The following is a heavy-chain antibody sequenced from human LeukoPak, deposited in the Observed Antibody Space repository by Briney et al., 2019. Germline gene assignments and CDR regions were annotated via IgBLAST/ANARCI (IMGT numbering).Heavy chain of an antibody. J-gene: IGHJ4*02. Sequence: ASVKVSCKASGYTFTSYYMHWVRQAPGQGLEWMGIINPSGGSTSYAQKFQGRVTITADESTSTAYMELSSLRSEDTAVYYCASYYYDSSGYYYPFDYWGQGTLVTVSS. V-gene: IGHV1-46*01. CDR3: ASYYYDSSGYYYPFDY. D-gene: IGHD3-22*01. CDR2: INPSGGST. CDR1: GYTFTSYY.